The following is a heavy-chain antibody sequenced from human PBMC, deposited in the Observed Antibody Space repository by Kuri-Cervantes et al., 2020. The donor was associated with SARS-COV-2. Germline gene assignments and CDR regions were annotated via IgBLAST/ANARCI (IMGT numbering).Heavy chain of an antibody. CDR2: IYYSGST. CDR1: GGSISSYY. V-gene: IGHV4-59*12. J-gene: IGHJ4*02. CDR3: ARRHFEGSITGTTSGTFDY. D-gene: IGHD1-7*01. Sequence: SETLSLTCTVSGGSISSYYWSWIRQPPGKGLEWIGYIYYSGSTNYNPSLKSRVTISVDTSKNQFSLKLSSVTAADTAVYYCARRHFEGSITGTTSGTFDYWGQGTLVTVSS.